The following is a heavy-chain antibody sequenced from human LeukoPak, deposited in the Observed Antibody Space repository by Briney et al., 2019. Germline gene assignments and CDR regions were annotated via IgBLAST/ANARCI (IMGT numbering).Heavy chain of an antibody. CDR1: GFTFSSYA. Sequence: PGRSLRLSCAASGFTFSSYAMHWVRQAPGKGLEWVVVISYDGSKKYHADSVKGRFTISRDNSNKMQYLEMDSLRADDTAVYYCARGGDFWSGYKTHEYGLDVWGQGTTVTVSS. J-gene: IGHJ6*02. CDR3: ARGGDFWSGYKTHEYGLDV. D-gene: IGHD3-3*01. V-gene: IGHV3-30-3*01. CDR2: ISYDGSKK.